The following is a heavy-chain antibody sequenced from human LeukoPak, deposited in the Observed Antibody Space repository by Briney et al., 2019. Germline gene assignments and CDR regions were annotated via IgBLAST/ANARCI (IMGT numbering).Heavy chain of an antibody. V-gene: IGHV1-18*01. CDR2: ISAYKGNT. J-gene: IGHJ3*02. Sequence: ASVKVSCKASGYTFTNYGISWVRQAPGQGLEWMGWISAYKGNTNYAQKLQGRVTMTADTSTNTAYMELRTLRSDDTAVYYCGRDHEKWLVLGDDAFDIWGQGTMVTVSS. CDR3: GRDHEKWLVLGDDAFDI. D-gene: IGHD6-19*01. CDR1: GYTFTNYG.